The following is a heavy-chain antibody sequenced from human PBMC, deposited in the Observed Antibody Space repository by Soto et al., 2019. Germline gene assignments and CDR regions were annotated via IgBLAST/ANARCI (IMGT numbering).Heavy chain of an antibody. J-gene: IGHJ4*02. CDR1: GFTFSSYA. Sequence: EVQLLESGGGLVQPGGSLRLSWAASGFTFSSYAMSWVRQAPGKGLEWVSAISGSGGSTYYADSVKGRFTISRDNSKNTLYLQMNSLRAEDTAVYYCAKDRDVLRFLEWLNGEFDYWGQGTLVTVSS. CDR2: ISGSGGST. D-gene: IGHD3-3*01. V-gene: IGHV3-23*01. CDR3: AKDRDVLRFLEWLNGEFDY.